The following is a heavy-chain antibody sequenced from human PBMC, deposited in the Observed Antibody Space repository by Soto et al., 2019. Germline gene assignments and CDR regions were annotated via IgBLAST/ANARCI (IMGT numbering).Heavy chain of an antibody. CDR3: AKGSSGGSSSRMGY. J-gene: IGHJ4*02. D-gene: IGHD6-13*01. CDR2: ISGSGGST. CDR1: GFTFSSYA. Sequence: PGGSLRLSCAASGFTFSSYAMSWVRQAPGKGLEWVSAISGSGGSTYYADSVKGRFTISRDNSKNTLYLQMNSLRAEDTAVYYCAKGSSGGSSSRMGYRGQVTLVPVSS. V-gene: IGHV3-23*01.